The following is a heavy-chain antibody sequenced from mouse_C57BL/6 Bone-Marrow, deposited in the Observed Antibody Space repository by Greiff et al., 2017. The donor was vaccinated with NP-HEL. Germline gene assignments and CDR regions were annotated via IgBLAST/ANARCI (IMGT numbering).Heavy chain of an antibody. D-gene: IGHD2-3*01. Sequence: QVQLQQSGPELVKPGASVKISCKASGYAFSSSWMNWVKQRPGKGLEWIGRIYPGDGDTNYNGKFKGKATLTADKSSSTAYMQLSSLTSEDSAVYFCARSAMEFDYWGQGTTLTVSS. V-gene: IGHV1-82*01. CDR2: IYPGDGDT. J-gene: IGHJ2*01. CDR1: GYAFSSSW. CDR3: ARSAMEFDY.